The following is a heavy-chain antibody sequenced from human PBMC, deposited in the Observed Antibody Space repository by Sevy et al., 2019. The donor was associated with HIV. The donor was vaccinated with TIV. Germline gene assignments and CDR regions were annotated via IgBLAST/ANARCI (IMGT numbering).Heavy chain of an antibody. V-gene: IGHV3-23*01. CDR3: ATLRGGLYGSGYFQN. J-gene: IGHJ1*01. CDR2: ISSSGGST. D-gene: IGHD3-10*01. CDR1: GFTFSAYA. Sequence: GGSLRLSCAASGFTFSAYAMSWVRQAPGKGLEWVSFISSSGGSTYYADSVKGRFSISRDTSKNTLYLQMNSLRAEDTAVYYCATLRGGLYGSGYFQNWGQGTQVTVS.